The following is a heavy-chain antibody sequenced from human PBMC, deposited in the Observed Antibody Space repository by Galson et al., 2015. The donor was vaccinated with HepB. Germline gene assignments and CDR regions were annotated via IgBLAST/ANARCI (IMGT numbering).Heavy chain of an antibody. CDR2: ISYKSDFI. CDR1: GFTFRNYG. CDR3: AKPNSSSWSYFYGVDV. Sequence: SLRLSCAASGFTFRNYGMNWVRQAPGKGLECVSSISYKSDFIYYGDSARGRFTVSRDDATNSLYLQMDSLRAEDTAVYYCAKPNSSSWSYFYGVDVWGQGPTVTVSS. J-gene: IGHJ6*02. D-gene: IGHD6-13*01. V-gene: IGHV3-21*01.